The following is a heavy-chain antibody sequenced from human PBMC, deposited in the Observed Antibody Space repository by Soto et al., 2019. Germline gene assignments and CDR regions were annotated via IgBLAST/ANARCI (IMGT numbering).Heavy chain of an antibody. J-gene: IGHJ5*02. CDR1: GYTFTNYA. V-gene: IGHV1-3*01. D-gene: IGHD3-22*01. CDR3: ARSAGGYYNWFDP. Sequence: ASVKVSGKASGYTFTNYAMHCVLQSPLQRLDWMGWINAGNGNTKYSQKFQGRVTITRDTSASTAYMELSSLRSEDTAVYYCARSAGGYYNWFDPWGQGTLVTVSS. CDR2: INAGNGNT.